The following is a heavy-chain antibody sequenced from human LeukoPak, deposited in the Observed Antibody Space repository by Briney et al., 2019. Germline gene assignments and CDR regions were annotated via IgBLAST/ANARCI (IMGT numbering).Heavy chain of an antibody. CDR3: AGGSGYLITS. J-gene: IGHJ5*02. D-gene: IGHD3-9*01. V-gene: IGHV3-7*01. Sequence: AGGSLRLSCAVTGFSLRSYWMNWVRQAPGKGLEWLAIIKQDGSEKHYKGSVEGRFTISRDNAKNSLHLQMNSLRGEDTVLYYGAGGSGYLITSWGQGTLVTVSS. CDR1: GFSLRSYW. CDR2: IKQDGSEK.